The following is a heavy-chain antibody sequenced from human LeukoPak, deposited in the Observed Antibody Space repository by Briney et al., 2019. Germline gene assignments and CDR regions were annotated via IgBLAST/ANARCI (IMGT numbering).Heavy chain of an antibody. CDR3: ARRRRSGSYRRDAFDI. V-gene: IGHV4-30-2*01. CDR1: GGSISSGGYS. D-gene: IGHD3-10*01. CDR2: IYHSGST. Sequence: SETLSLTCAVSGGSISSGGYSWSWIRQPPGKGLEWIGYIYHSGSTYYNPSLKSRVTISVDTSKNQFSLKLSSVTAADTAVYYCARRRRSGSYRRDAFDIWGQGTMVTVSS. J-gene: IGHJ3*02.